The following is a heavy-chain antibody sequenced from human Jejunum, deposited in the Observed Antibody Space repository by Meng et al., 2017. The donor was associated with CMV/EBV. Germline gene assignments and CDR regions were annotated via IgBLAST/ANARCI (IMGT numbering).Heavy chain of an antibody. CDR2: NSSNGNST. Sequence: GCGFSCERMHWVRQGTGKGLMGYTRNSSNGNSTSYAESVKGRFANTRDNAKNTLYLQMNSLRAEDTDVDYWARTYSSSRLGTFWDYWGQGTLVTVSS. V-gene: IGHV3-74*01. CDR1: GCGFSCER. CDR3: ARTYSSSRLGTFWDY. D-gene: IGHD2-2*01. J-gene: IGHJ4*02.